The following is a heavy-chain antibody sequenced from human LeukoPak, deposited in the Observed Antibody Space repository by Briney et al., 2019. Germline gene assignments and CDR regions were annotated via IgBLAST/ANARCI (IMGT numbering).Heavy chain of an antibody. CDR1: GGSISSSNW. J-gene: IGHJ4*02. CDR2: IYHSGST. V-gene: IGHV4-4*02. Sequence: SGTLSLTCAVSGGSISSSNWWSWVRQPPGKGLEWIGEIYHSGSTNYNPSLKSRVTISVDKSKNQFSLKLSSVTAADTAVYYCARRGHTFGGVIVGDYFDYWGQGTLVTVSS. D-gene: IGHD3-16*02. CDR3: ARRGHTFGGVIVGDYFDY.